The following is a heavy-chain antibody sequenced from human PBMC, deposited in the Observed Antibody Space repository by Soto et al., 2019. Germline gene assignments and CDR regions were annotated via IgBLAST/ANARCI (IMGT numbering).Heavy chain of an antibody. J-gene: IGHJ4*02. Sequence: QVQLVESGGGVVQPGRSLRLSCAASGFTFSSYAMHWVRQAPGKGLEWVAVISYDGSNKYYADPVKGRFTISRDNSKNTLYLQMNSLRAEDTAVYYCARAVDFDYWGQGTLVTVSS. CDR1: GFTFSSYA. CDR3: ARAVDFDY. V-gene: IGHV3-30-3*01. CDR2: ISYDGSNK.